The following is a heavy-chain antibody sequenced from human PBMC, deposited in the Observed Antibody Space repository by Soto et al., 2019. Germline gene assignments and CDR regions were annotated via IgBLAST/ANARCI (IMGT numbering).Heavy chain of an antibody. V-gene: IGHV4-34*01. CDR2: INHSGST. J-gene: IGHJ5*02. CDR1: GGSFSGYY. D-gene: IGHD3-3*01. Sequence: PSETLSLTCAVYGGSFSGYYWSWIRQPPGRGLEWIGEINHSGSTNYNPSLKSRVTISLDTSKNQFSLKLSSVTAADTAVYYCARVGRDYDFWSGPSRRWFDPWGQGTLVTVSS. CDR3: ARVGRDYDFWSGPSRRWFDP.